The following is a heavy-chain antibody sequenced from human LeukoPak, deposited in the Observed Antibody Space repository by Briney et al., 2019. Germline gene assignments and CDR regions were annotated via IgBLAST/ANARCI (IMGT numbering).Heavy chain of an antibody. J-gene: IGHJ6*02. CDR1: GFTFRNYN. CDR2: ISSSSTNI. D-gene: IGHD6-19*01. V-gene: IGHV3-21*01. CDR3: VRLKLAVTGTGHYYYYGMDV. Sequence: GGSLRLSSAASGFTFRNYNMNWFRQAPGKRLEWVASISSSSTNIYYADSVKDRLTISRDDANNSLFLQMTGLTAEDTAVFFCVRLKLAVTGTGHYYYYGMDVWGQGTTVIVSS.